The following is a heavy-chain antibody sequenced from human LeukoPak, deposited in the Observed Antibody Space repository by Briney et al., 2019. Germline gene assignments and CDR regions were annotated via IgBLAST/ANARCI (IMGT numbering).Heavy chain of an antibody. CDR1: GFTFSSYA. Sequence: GRSLRLSCAASGFTFSSYAMHWVRQAPGKGLEWVAVISYDGSNKYYADSLKGRFTISRDNSKNTLYLQMNSLRAEDTAVYYCARGQSITMIVVVPYFEYWGQGTLVTVSS. CDR2: ISYDGSNK. D-gene: IGHD3-22*01. V-gene: IGHV3-30-3*01. J-gene: IGHJ4*02. CDR3: ARGQSITMIVVVPYFEY.